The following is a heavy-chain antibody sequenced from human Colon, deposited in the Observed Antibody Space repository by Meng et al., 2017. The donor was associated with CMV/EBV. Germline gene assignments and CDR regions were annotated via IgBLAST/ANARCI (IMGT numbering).Heavy chain of an antibody. CDR1: GYTFTYYF. CDR2: INPNSGGT. D-gene: IGHD3-22*01. CDR3: AKEKEFDGSGYHPHYFDY. Sequence: ASVKVSCKASGYTFTYYFIHWVRQAPGQGLEWMGWINPNSGGTNYAQNLQGRVTMTRDTSTSTAYMELRSLRSDDTAIYYCAKEKEFDGSGYHPHYFDYWGQGTLVTVSS. J-gene: IGHJ4*02. V-gene: IGHV1-2*02.